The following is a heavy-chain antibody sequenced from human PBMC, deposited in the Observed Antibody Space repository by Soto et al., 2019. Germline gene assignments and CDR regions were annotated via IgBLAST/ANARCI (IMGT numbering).Heavy chain of an antibody. Sequence: PGGSLRLSCAASGFTFSSYGMHWIRQAPGKGLEWVAVISYDGSNKYYADSVKGRFTISRDNSKNTLYLQMNSLRAEDTAVYYCAKDLELLGYDILTGSFDYWGQGXLVTVYS. CDR3: AKDLELLGYDILTGSFDY. D-gene: IGHD3-9*01. J-gene: IGHJ4*02. V-gene: IGHV3-30*18. CDR1: GFTFSSYG. CDR2: ISYDGSNK.